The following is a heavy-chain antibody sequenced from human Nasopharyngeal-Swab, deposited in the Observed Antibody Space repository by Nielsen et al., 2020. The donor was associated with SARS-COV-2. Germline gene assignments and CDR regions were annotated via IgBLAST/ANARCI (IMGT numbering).Heavy chain of an antibody. CDR2: IYYTGIT. D-gene: IGHD5-18*01. V-gene: IGHV4-39*01. Sequence: SETLSLTCTTSGGSIRNSNYYWGWTRQPPGKGLEWIGSIYYTGITYSNPSLKSRVTISEDTSKNKFSLELSSVTAADMAVYYCAILVDTLPLDVWGQGTTVTVSS. CDR3: AILVDTLPLDV. J-gene: IGHJ6*02. CDR1: GGSIRNSNYY.